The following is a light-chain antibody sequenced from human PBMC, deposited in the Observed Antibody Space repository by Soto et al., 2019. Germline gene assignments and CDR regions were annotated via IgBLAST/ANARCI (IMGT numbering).Light chain of an antibody. CDR1: QSVSSY. V-gene: IGKV3-11*01. CDR2: DAS. J-gene: IGKJ4*01. Sequence: ETLMTQSPATLSVSPGERATLSCRASQSVSSYLAWYQQKPGQAPRLLIYDASNRATGIPARFSGSGSGTDFTLTISSLEPEDFAVYHCQQRTNWPPSFGGGTKVDIK. CDR3: QQRTNWPPS.